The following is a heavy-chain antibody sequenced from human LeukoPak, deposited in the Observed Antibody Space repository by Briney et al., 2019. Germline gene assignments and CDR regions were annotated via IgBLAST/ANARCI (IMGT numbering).Heavy chain of an antibody. D-gene: IGHD3-10*01. V-gene: IGHV3-48*04. J-gene: IGHJ4*02. Sequence: PGGSLRLSCAASGFTFSSYSMNWVRQAPGKGLEWVSYISSSSSTIYYADSVKGRFTISRDNAKNSLYLQMNSLRAEDTAVYYCARDPLGGGSGRDIDYWGQGTLVTVSS. CDR1: GFTFSSYS. CDR2: ISSSSSTI. CDR3: ARDPLGGGSGRDIDY.